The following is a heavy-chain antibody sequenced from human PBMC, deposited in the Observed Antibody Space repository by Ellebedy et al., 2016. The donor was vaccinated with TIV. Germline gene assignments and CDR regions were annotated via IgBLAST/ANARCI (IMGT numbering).Heavy chain of an antibody. D-gene: IGHD3-10*01. J-gene: IGHJ4*02. CDR3: ARDALTYYYGSGSYRY. CDR2: IIPIFGTA. CDR1: GGTFSSYA. V-gene: IGHV1-69*13. Sequence: SVKVSXXASGGTFSSYAISWVRQAPGRGLEWMGGIIPIFGTANYAQKFQGRVTITADESTSTAYMELSSLRSEDTAVYYCARDALTYYYGSGSYRYWGQGTLVTVSS.